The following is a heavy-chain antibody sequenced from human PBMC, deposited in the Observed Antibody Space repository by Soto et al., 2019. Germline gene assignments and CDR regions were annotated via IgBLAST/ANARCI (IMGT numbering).Heavy chain of an antibody. V-gene: IGHV1-2*02. CDR1: RNSFIDYY. CDR3: ARKDYNWNDDYYYGMDA. CDR2: IKSNSGGT. D-gene: IGHD1-1*01. J-gene: IGHJ6*02. Sequence: QVELVQSGAEVRKPGASVKVSCKASRNSFIDYYIHWVRQAPGQGLEWMGWIKSNSGGTKYAQRFHGRVTMTTDTSIITIYMELSRLKSDDTAVYYCARKDYNWNDDYYYGMDAGGQGTTVIVSS.